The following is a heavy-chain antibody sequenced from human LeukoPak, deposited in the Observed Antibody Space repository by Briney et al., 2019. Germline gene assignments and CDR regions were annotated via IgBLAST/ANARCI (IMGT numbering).Heavy chain of an antibody. CDR3: AELGITMIGGA. CDR2: ISSSGSTI. J-gene: IGHJ6*04. V-gene: IGHV3-48*03. CDR1: GFTFSSYE. D-gene: IGHD3-10*02. Sequence: GGSLRLSCAASGFTFSSYEMNWVREAPGKGLEWVSYISSSGSTIYYADSVKGRFTISRDNAKNSLYLQMNSLRAEDTAVYYCAELGITMIGGAWGKGTTVTISS.